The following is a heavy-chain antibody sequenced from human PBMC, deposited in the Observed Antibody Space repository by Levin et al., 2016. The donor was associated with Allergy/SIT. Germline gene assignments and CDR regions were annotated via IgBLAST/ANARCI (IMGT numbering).Heavy chain of an antibody. CDR1: GGSISSYY. Sequence: SETLSLTCSFSGGSISSYYWSWIRQPPGKGLEWIGYIYYSGSTNYNPSLKSRVTISVDTSKNQFSLKLSSVTAADTAVYYCARGEVHCSGGTCPFDYWGQGTLVTVSS. CDR3: ARGEVHCSGGTCPFDY. CDR2: IYYSGST. V-gene: IGHV4-59*01. D-gene: IGHD2-15*01. J-gene: IGHJ4*02.